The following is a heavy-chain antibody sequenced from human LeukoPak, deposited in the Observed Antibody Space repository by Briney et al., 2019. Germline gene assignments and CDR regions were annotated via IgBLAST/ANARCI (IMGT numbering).Heavy chain of an antibody. D-gene: IGHD3-10*01. CDR3: ARDLRTYYYGSGTGDNDY. CDR2: ISSSSSYI. CDR1: GFTFSSYS. Sequence: GGSLRLSCAASGFTFSSYSMNWVRQAPGKGLEWVSSISSSSSYIYYADSVKGRFTISRDNAKNSLYLQMNSLKAEDTAVYYCARDLRTYYYGSGTGDNDYWGQGTLVTVSS. J-gene: IGHJ4*02. V-gene: IGHV3-21*01.